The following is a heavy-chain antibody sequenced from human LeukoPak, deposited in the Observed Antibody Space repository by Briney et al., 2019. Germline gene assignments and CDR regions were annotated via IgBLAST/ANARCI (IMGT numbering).Heavy chain of an antibody. J-gene: IGHJ4*02. V-gene: IGHV4-39*07. CDR1: GGSISSSSYY. CDR3: ARIQEPVEYFDY. CDR2: IYYSGST. Sequence: SETLSLTCTVSGGSISSSSYYWGWIRQPPGKGLEWIGSIYYSGSTYYNPSLKSRVTISVDTSKNQFSLKLSSVTAADTAVYYCARIQEPVEYFDYWGQGTLVTVSS. D-gene: IGHD1-26*01.